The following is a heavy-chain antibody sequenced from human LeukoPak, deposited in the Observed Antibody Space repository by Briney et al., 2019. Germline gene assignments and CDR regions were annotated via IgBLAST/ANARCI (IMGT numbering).Heavy chain of an antibody. V-gene: IGHV4-4*07. CDR1: GGSISSYH. Sequence: PSETLSLTCTVSGGSISSYHWTWIRQAAGKGLEWIGRISTSGSTKYNPSLKGRVTMSVDTSKNQFSLKLTSVTAADTAVYYCARVSAGTYAYYFYMDVWGKGTTVTVSS. CDR2: ISTSGST. J-gene: IGHJ6*03. CDR3: ARVSAGTYAYYFYMDV. D-gene: IGHD6-13*01.